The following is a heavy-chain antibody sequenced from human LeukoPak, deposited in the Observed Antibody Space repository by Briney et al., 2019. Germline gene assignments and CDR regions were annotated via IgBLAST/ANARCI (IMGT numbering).Heavy chain of an antibody. CDR3: AKDQWSFSYFDY. V-gene: IGHV3-21*04. D-gene: IGHD1-26*01. CDR1: GFTFSNYN. Sequence: PGGSLRLSCAASGFTFSNYNMNWVRQAPGKTTEWVSSITSSGTYIFYADSVRGRFTISRDNAKNTLYLQMNSLRAEDTAVYYCAKDQWSFSYFDYWGQGTLVTVSS. CDR2: ITSSGTYI. J-gene: IGHJ4*02.